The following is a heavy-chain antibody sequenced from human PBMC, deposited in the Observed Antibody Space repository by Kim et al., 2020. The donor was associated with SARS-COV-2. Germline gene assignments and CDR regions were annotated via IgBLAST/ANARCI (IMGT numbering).Heavy chain of an antibody. CDR1: GGTFSSYA. J-gene: IGHJ6*02. CDR3: ARDVSVPAANYYYGMDV. Sequence: SVKVSCKASGGTFSSYAISWVRQAPGQGLEWMGGIIPIFGTANYAQKFQGRVTITADESTSTAYMELSSLRSEDTAVYYCARDVSVPAANYYYGMDVWGQGPTVTVSS. CDR2: IIPIFGTA. V-gene: IGHV1-69*13. D-gene: IGHD2-2*01.